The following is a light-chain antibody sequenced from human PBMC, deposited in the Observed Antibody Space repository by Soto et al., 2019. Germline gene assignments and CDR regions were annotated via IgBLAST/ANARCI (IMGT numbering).Light chain of an antibody. Sequence: DIQLTRSPSSLSASVGDRVTITCRMSQGITSYLNWFRQKPGKVPKLLIYSASNLQSGVPSRFSGSGSGTDFTLTISSLQPEDVTNYYGQRTYNAPLTFGGGTKVDIK. CDR2: SAS. CDR3: QRTYNAPLT. J-gene: IGKJ4*01. CDR1: QGITSY. V-gene: IGKV1-27*01.